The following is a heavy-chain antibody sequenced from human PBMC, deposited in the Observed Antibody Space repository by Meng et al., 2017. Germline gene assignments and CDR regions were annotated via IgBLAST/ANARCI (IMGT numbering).Heavy chain of an antibody. CDR2: INPYNGNT. CDR3: ARDPHYYDSRGEFDP. CDR1: GYTFTTYR. V-gene: IGHV1-18*01. D-gene: IGHD3-22*01. J-gene: IGHJ5*02. Sequence: QVQLVPSGLEVNKPGASVKVPCKASGYTFTTYRISWVRQAPGQGLEWMGWINPYNGNTNYAQKFQGRVTITADKSTSTAYMELSSLRSEDTAVYYCARDPHYYDSRGEFDPWGQGTLVTVPS.